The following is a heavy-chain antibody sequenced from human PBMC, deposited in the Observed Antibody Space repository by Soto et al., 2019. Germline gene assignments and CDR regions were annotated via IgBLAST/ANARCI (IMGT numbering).Heavy chain of an antibody. CDR1: GYTFTGYY. V-gene: IGHV1-2*02. CDR2: INPNSGGT. CDR3: GGTPPQPRTTFAP. Sequence: QVQLVQSGAEVKKPGASVKVSCKASGYTFTGYYMHWVRQAPGQGLEWMGWINPNSGGTNYAQKCEGGVPMTGDTRNSTPYTGLGRLGSGDRAVFLWGGTPPQPRTTFAPGGQGTLVT. D-gene: IGHD1-1*01. J-gene: IGHJ5*02.